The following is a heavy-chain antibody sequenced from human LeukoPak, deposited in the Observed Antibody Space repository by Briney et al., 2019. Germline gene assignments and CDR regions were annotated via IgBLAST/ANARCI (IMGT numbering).Heavy chain of an antibody. V-gene: IGHV4-31*03. CDR2: IYYSGST. J-gene: IGHJ4*02. D-gene: IGHD5-18*01. CDR3: ARDVGYSYGYPYYFDY. Sequence: PSETLSPTCTVSGGSISSGGYYWSWIRQHPGKGLEWIGYIYYSGSTYYNPSLKSRVTISVDTSKNQFSLKLSSVTAADTAVYYCARDVGYSYGYPYYFDYWGQGTLVTVSS. CDR1: GGSISSGGYY.